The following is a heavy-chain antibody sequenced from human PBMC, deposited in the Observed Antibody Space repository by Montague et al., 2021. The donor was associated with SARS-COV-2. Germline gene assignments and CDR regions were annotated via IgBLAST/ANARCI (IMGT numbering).Heavy chain of an antibody. Sequence: SETLYLTCTVSGASMSGSYWGWVRQPPGKGPEWIGNIYSSGSTHYNLSLKSRVTISVDTSKSKFSLRLTSVTAADTAVYYCVREGRSSAYAMDYWGQGTLATVSS. D-gene: IGHD3-22*01. V-gene: IGHV4-59*01. CDR1: GASMSGSY. CDR3: VREGRSSAYAMDY. CDR2: IYSSGST. J-gene: IGHJ4*02.